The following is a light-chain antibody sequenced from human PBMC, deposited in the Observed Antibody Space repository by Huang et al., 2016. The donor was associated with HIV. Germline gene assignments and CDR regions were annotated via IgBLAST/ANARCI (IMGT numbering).Light chain of an antibody. CDR2: GAS. V-gene: IGKV3-15*01. J-gene: IGKJ1*01. Sequence: EIVMAQSPATLSVSPGERATLTCRASQSVNSNLAWYQHKPGQTPRLLSYGASTRATCIPARCSGSGSGTEFTLTISSLQSEDFAVYYCQHYNNWPPSWTFGQGTKVEIK. CDR3: QHYNNWPPSWT. CDR1: QSVNSN.